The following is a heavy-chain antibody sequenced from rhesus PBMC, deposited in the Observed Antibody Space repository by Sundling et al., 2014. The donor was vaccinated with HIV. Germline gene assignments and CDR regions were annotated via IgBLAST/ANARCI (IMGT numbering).Heavy chain of an antibody. CDR2: INSGGGIT. V-gene: IGHV3S42*01. CDR3: AKCYKAAWYGLDS. CDR1: GFTFSGYG. D-gene: IGHD2-27*01. Sequence: EVQLVETGGGLVQPGGSLKLSCAASGFTFSGYGMTWVRQAPGKGLEWVSLINSGGGITYYADSVKGRFTVSRDNSKNTLSLQMNSLRPEDTAVYYCAKCYKAAWYGLDSWGQGVVVTVSS. J-gene: IGHJ6*01.